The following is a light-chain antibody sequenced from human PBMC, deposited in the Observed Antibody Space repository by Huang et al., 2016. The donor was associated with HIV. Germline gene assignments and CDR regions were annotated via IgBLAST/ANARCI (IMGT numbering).Light chain of an antibody. CDR1: QSISNY. V-gene: IGKV3-11*01. CDR3: QQRSFWPPLT. Sequence: EIVLTQSPAILSLSPGERASLSCRASQSISNYLALYQQKPGQAPRLLIYDSSNRATCIPGRFSGRGSGTDFTLTISSLEPEDSAVYFCQQRSFWPPLTFGGGTKVEI. J-gene: IGKJ4*01. CDR2: DSS.